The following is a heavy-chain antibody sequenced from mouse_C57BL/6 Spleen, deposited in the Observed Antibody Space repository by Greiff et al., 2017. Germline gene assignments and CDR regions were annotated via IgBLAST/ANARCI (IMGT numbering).Heavy chain of an antibody. D-gene: IGHD1-1*01. V-gene: IGHV2-5*01. CDR1: GFSLTSYG. J-gene: IGHJ4*01. CDR3: AKDSGGSSYDMDY. CDR2: IWRGGST. Sequence: VQLVESGPGLVQPSQSLSITCTVSGFSLTSYGVHWVRQSPGKGLEWLGVIWRGGSTDYNAAFMSRLSITKDNSKSQVFFKMNSLQADDTAIYYCAKDSGGSSYDMDYWGQGTSVTVSS.